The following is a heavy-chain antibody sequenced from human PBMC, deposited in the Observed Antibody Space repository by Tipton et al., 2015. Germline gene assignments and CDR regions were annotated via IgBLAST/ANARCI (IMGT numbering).Heavy chain of an antibody. D-gene: IGHD3-22*01. CDR1: GGSFSDYY. CDR3: ARASIIQGYYHDSSRYYLFNS. CDR2: IYHSGST. J-gene: IGHJ1*01. Sequence: TLSLTCTVSGGSFSDYYWSWIRQSPGEGLEWIGYIYHSGSTNYNPSLRSRVAMSMDTSKNQFSLKLSSVIAADTAVYYCARASIIQGYYHDSSRYYLFNSWGQGTLVTVSS. V-gene: IGHV4-59*01.